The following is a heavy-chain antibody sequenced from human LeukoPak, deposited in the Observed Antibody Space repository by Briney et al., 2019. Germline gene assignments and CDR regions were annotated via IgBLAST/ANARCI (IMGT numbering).Heavy chain of an antibody. CDR3: VRDGVGAPPFDY. CDR1: GFTFSSNW. CDR2: IKGDGSST. J-gene: IGHJ4*02. V-gene: IGHV3-74*01. D-gene: IGHD1-26*01. Sequence: GGSLRLSCAASGFTFSSNWTHWVRQAPGKGLVWVSRIKGDGSSTSYADFVKGRFTVSRDNAKNTLFLQMNSLRAEDTAVYYCVRDGVGAPPFDYWGQGALVTVSS.